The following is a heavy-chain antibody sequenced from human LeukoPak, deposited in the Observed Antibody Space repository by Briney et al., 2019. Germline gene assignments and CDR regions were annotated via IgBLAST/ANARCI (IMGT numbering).Heavy chain of an antibody. V-gene: IGHV4-4*09. CDR2: IYTSGST. J-gene: IGHJ6*03. D-gene: IGHD2-2*01. Sequence: PSETLSLTCTVSGGSISSHYWSWIRQPPGKGLEWIGYIYTSGSTNYNPSLKSRVTISVDTSKNQFSLKLSSVTAADTAVYYCASTRRTHYYYYYMDVWGKGTTVTVSS. CDR1: GGSISSHY. CDR3: ASTRRTHYYYYYMDV.